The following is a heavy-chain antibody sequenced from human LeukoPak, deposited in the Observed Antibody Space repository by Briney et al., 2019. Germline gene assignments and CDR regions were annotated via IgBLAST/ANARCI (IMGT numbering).Heavy chain of an antibody. V-gene: IGHV4-59*01. CDR2: IYHRGSA. CDR3: ARGGTYYTSGSYLGY. CDR1: GGSISSYY. Sequence: SETLSLTCTVSGGSISSYYWSWIRQPPGKGLEWIGYIYHRGSATYNPSLKSRVAISLDTSKNQFSLKLSSVTAADTAVYYCARGGTYYTSGSYLGYWGQGTLVTVSS. J-gene: IGHJ4*02. D-gene: IGHD3-10*01.